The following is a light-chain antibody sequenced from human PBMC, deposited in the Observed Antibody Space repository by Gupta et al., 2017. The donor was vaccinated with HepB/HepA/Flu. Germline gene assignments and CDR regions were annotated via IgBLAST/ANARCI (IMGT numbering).Light chain of an antibody. CDR2: WGS. Sequence: DILLTQFPVSSAVSLGERATITCKSSQTVLFYPNNKNYLAWYQQKPGQPPRRLIYWGSTRESGVPDRFSGSGSGTDFTLTISSVQVGDVGVYFCQQCDSSPWAFGQGTKVEIK. CDR1: QTVLFYPNNKNY. V-gene: IGKV4-1*01. CDR3: QQCDSSPWA. J-gene: IGKJ1*01.